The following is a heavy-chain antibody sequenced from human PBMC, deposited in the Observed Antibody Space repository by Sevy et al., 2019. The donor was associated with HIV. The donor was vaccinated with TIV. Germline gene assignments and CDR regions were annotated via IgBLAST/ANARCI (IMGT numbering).Heavy chain of an antibody. CDR3: ARDPDTSNKIDY. Sequence: GGSLRLSCVASGFSFSRYWMHWVRQTPKKGLEWVARIREEGSQSWYVDSVKGRFTISRDDAKNSLYLQMNSLRADDTAVYYCARDPDTSNKIDYWGQGTMVTVSS. CDR2: IREEGSQS. D-gene: IGHD2-2*01. J-gene: IGHJ4*02. CDR1: GFSFSRYW. V-gene: IGHV3-7*01.